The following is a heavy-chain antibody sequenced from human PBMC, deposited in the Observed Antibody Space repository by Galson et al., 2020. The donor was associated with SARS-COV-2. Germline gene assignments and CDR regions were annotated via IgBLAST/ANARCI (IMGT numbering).Heavy chain of an antibody. J-gene: IGHJ4*01. Sequence: KIGESLKISCAASGFTFSSYSMNWVRQAPGKGLEWASSISSSSRYIYYADSVKGRFTISRDNAKNSLYLQMNSLRAEDTAVYYCARVWARCVSATVGEGFDYWGHGTLVTVSS. CDR1: GFTFSSYS. CDR2: ISSSSRYI. D-gene: IGHD4-17*01. CDR3: ARVWARCVSATVGEGFDY. V-gene: IGHV3-21*01.